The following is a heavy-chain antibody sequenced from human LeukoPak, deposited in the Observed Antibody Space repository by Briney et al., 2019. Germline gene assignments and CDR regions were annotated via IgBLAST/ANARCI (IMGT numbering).Heavy chain of an antibody. J-gene: IGHJ3*02. V-gene: IGHV3-48*04. CDR2: ISSSSSTI. CDR1: GFIFTSYS. CDR3: ARKATSSYAFDI. D-gene: IGHD2/OR15-2a*01. Sequence: GGSLRLSCAASGFIFTSYSMNWVRQAPGKGLEWISYISSSSSTIYYADSVKGRFTISRDNAKNSLYLQMNSLRAEDTAVYYCARKATSSYAFDIWGQGTMVTVSS.